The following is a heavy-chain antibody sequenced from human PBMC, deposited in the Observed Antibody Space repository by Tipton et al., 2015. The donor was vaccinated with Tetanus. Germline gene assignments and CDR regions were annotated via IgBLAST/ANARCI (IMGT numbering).Heavy chain of an antibody. D-gene: IGHD3-10*01. CDR1: GHNSRSYW. Sequence: QLVQSGAEVKKPGDSLKISCEVSGHNSRSYWISWVRQIPGEGLEWMGIIYPGDADATYSPSFRGQVTISIDKSLSPAYLHWSSLKASDTAIYFCARLPKHYSASGSTWGQGTLVTVSS. V-gene: IGHV5-51*01. CDR3: ARLPKHYSASGST. J-gene: IGHJ5*02. CDR2: IYPGDADA.